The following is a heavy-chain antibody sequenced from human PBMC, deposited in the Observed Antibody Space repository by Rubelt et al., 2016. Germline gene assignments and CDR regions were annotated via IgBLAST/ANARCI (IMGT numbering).Heavy chain of an antibody. V-gene: IGHV4-34*01. J-gene: IGHJ5*02. CDR1: GGSFSGYY. CDR2: INHSGST. CDR3: ARHIHNGSSTSCGLHWFDP. D-gene: IGHD2-2*01. Sequence: QVQLQQWGAGLLKPSETLSLTCAVYGGSFSGYYWSWIRQPPGKGLEWIGVINHSGSTNYNPSLKSRVTIAVETSRNRFALKLSSVTAAGTAVYYCARHIHNGSSTSCGLHWFDPWGQGTLVTVSS.